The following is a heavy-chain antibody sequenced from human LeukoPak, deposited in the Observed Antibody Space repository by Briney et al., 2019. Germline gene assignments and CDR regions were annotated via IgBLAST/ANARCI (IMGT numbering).Heavy chain of an antibody. CDR3: ARADSPGASFHY. Sequence: GASVKDSCKASGFTFTSYDINWVRQATGQGLEWMGWMNPNSGNTGYAQKFQGRVTITRNTSISTAYMELTSLRSQDAAVYYCARADSPGASFHYWGQGTLVTVSS. CDR2: MNPNSGNT. V-gene: IGHV1-8*03. D-gene: IGHD1-26*01. CDR1: GFTFTSYD. J-gene: IGHJ4*02.